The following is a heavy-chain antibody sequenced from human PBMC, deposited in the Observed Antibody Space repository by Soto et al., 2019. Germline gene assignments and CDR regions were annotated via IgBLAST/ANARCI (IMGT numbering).Heavy chain of an antibody. CDR2: IYYSGST. V-gene: IGHV4-39*01. J-gene: IGHJ4*02. D-gene: IGHD5-12*01. CDR3: ARPKRGYSGYIDY. CDR1: GGSISSSSYY. Sequence: QLQLQESGPGLVKPSETLSLTCTVSGGSISSSSYYWGWIRQPPGKGLEWIGSIYYSGSTYYNPSLKSRVTISVDTSKNQFSLKLSSVTAADTAVYYCARPKRGYSGYIDYWGQGTLVTVSS.